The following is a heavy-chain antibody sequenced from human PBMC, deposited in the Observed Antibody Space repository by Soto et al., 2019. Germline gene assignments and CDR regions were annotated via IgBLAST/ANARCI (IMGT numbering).Heavy chain of an antibody. D-gene: IGHD3-3*01. J-gene: IGHJ6*02. CDR3: ARDWSREGGMDV. Sequence: QVQLVESGGGVVQPGRSLRLSCAASGFTFSSYAMHWVRQAPGKGLEWVAVISYDGSNKYYADSVKGRFTISRDNSKNTLYLQMNSLRAEDMAVYYCARDWSREGGMDVWGQGTTVTVSS. V-gene: IGHV3-30-3*01. CDR1: GFTFSSYA. CDR2: ISYDGSNK.